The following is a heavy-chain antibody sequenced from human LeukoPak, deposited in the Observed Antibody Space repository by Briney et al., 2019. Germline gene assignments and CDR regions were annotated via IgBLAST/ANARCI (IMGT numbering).Heavy chain of an antibody. CDR3: AGMVYAIRRYYYYYGMDV. D-gene: IGHD2-8*01. CDR1: GFTVSSNY. J-gene: IGHJ6*02. V-gene: IGHV3-66*01. Sequence: GASPRLSCAASGFTVSSNYMSWVRQAPGKGLEWVSVNYSGGSTYYADSVKGRFTISRDNSKNTLYLQMNSLRAEDTAVYYCAGMVYAIRRYYYYYGMDVWGQGTTVTVSS. CDR2: NYSGGST.